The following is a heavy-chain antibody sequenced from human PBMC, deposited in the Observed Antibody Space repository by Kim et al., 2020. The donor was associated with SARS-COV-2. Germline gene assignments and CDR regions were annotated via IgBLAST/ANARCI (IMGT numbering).Heavy chain of an antibody. V-gene: IGHV3-74*01. Sequence: VKGRFTISRDNAKNTLYLQMNSLRAEDTAVYYCARDGTTGSTRGSYGMDVWGQGTTVTVSS. J-gene: IGHJ6*02. CDR3: ARDGTTGSTRGSYGMDV. D-gene: IGHD1-1*01.